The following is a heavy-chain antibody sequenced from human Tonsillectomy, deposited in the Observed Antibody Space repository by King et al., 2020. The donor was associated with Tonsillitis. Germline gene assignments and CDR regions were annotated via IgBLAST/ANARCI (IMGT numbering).Heavy chain of an antibody. Sequence: QLVQSGAEVKKPGASVKVSCKASGYTFTGYYMHWVRQAPGQGLQWMGWINPNSGGTNYAQKFQGRVTMTRDTSISTAYMELSRLRSDDTAVYYWATDALQLAGISDYWGQGTLVTVSS. CDR1: GYTFTGYY. V-gene: IGHV1-2*02. D-gene: IGHD5-24*01. CDR2: INPNSGGT. CDR3: ATDALQLAGISDY. J-gene: IGHJ4*02.